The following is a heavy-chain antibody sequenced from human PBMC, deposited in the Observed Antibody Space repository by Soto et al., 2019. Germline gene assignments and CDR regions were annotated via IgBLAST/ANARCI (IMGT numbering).Heavy chain of an antibody. CDR1: GFIFSSDA. V-gene: IGHV3-23*01. Sequence: GSFILSCAASGFIFSSDAMSWVLQAPGKGLEWVSAISGSGGSTYYADSVKGRFTISRDNSKNTLYLQMNSLRAEDTAVYYCAREALRFLERTLFTPHYFDYWGQGTLVTVSS. CDR2: ISGSGGST. CDR3: AREALRFLERTLFTPHYFDY. J-gene: IGHJ4*02. D-gene: IGHD3-3*01.